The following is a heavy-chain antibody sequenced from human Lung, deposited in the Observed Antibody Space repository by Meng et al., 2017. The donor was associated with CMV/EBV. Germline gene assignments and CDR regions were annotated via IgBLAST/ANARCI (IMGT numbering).Heavy chain of an antibody. J-gene: IGHJ4*02. CDR2: ISKDGSNK. Sequence: SXKISXTASGFTFSRFAFHWVRQAPGKGLEWVAIISKDGSNKYYADSVKGRFTISRDNSKNALYLRMNSLRLEDTAVYYCARDGLDYSSTWSYNYFDYWGQGTLVTVSS. D-gene: IGHD6-13*01. CDR3: ARDGLDYSSTWSYNYFDY. CDR1: GFTFSRFA. V-gene: IGHV3-30-3*01.